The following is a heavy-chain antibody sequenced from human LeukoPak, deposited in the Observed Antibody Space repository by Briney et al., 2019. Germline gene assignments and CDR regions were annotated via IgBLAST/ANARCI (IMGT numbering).Heavy chain of an antibody. J-gene: IGHJ4*02. V-gene: IGHV3-23*01. CDR1: GFSLSSYA. CDR2: ISGSGGST. D-gene: IGHD5-12*01. Sequence: GGSLRLSCAASGFSLSSYAMSWVRQAPGKGLEWVSAISGSGGSTYYADSVKGRFTISRDNSKNTLYLQMNSLRAEDTAVYYCAKDRKGRGYSGYDYFDYWGQGTLVTVSS. CDR3: AKDRKGRGYSGYDYFDY.